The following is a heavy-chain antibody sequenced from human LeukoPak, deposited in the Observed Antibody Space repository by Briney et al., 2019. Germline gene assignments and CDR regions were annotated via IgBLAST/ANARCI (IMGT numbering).Heavy chain of an antibody. CDR2: SDSGGST. CDR3: ARFRPGSRYQLTYYFES. J-gene: IGHJ4*02. V-gene: IGHV4-61*02. Sequence: SETLSLTCAVSGGPINSGNFHWSWVRRPVGRGLEWIGRSDSGGSTSLNPALMSRISISLDTSRNQFSLHLGSVTAADTAVYYCARFRPGSRYQLTYYFESWGRGKLVTVSS. CDR1: GGPINSGNFH. D-gene: IGHD3-9*01.